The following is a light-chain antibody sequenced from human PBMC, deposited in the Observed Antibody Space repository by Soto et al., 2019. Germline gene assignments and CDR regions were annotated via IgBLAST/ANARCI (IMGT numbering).Light chain of an antibody. V-gene: IGKV1-9*01. Sequence: IQLTQSPSSLSASVGDRVTISCRASQGIGTYLAWYQQKPGKAHKLXIYAAFTLHSGVPARFSGSRSGTDFTLTIRSLQPEDFATYYCQQVNSYPQTFGQGTRLEIK. J-gene: IGKJ5*01. CDR1: QGIGTY. CDR2: AAF. CDR3: QQVNSYPQT.